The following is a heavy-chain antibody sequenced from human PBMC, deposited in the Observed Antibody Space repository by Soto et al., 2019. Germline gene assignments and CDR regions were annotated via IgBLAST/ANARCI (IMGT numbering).Heavy chain of an antibody. CDR2: INHSGST. Sequence: EPLSLTCAFDGGTFRGYHWRWIRPPQGKGLEWIGEINHSGSTNYNPSLKSRVTISVDTSKNQFSLKLSSVTAADTAVYYCARGRIAAAGMPGWFDPWCQGTMVTV. V-gene: IGHV4-34*01. CDR1: GGTFRGYH. D-gene: IGHD6-13*01. CDR3: ARGRIAAAGMPGWFDP. J-gene: IGHJ5*02.